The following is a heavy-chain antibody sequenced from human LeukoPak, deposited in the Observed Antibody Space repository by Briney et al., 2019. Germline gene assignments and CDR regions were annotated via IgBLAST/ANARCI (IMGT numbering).Heavy chain of an antibody. CDR3: TRVYGSGSYTFDY. CDR1: GFTFSSYW. V-gene: IGHV3-74*01. D-gene: IGHD3-10*01. CDR2: INSDGTST. Sequence: GGSLRLSCAGSGFTFSSYWMHWVRHAPGKGLVWVSRINSDGTSTHYADSVKGRFTISRDNAKNTLYLQMNSLRAEDTAVYYCTRVYGSGSYTFDYWGQGTLVTVSS. J-gene: IGHJ4*02.